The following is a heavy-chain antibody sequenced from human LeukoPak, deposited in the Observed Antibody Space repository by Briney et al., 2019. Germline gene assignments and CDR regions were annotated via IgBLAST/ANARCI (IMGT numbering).Heavy chain of an antibody. D-gene: IGHD1-26*01. J-gene: IGHJ4*02. CDR1: GGSFSAYY. V-gene: IGHV4-34*01. CDR3: AGATSIVGATVLDY. CDR2: INHSGST. Sequence: KPSETLSLTCAVYGGSFSAYYWSWIRQPPGKGLEWIGEINHSGSTNYNPSLKSRVTLSVDTSKNQFSLKLSSVTAADTAVYYCAGATSIVGATVLDYWSQGTLVTVSS.